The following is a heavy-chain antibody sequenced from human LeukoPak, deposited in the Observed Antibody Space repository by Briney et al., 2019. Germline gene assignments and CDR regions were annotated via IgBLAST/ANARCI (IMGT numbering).Heavy chain of an antibody. J-gene: IGHJ4*02. V-gene: IGHV4-61*02. Sequence: SQTLSLTCAASGGSISSGGYHWSWIRQPAGKGLEWIGRIDASGNTNYNTSLKSRVTISIDKSKNQFSLKLSSVTAADTAVYYCARIRYGDPGVDYWGQGTLVTVSS. D-gene: IGHD4-17*01. CDR2: IDASGNT. CDR1: GGSISSGGYH. CDR3: ARIRYGDPGVDY.